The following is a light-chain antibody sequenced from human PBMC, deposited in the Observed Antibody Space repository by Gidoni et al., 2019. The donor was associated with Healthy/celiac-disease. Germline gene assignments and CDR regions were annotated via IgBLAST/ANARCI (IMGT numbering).Light chain of an antibody. V-gene: IGKV1-6*01. J-gene: IGKJ3*01. CDR1: QGIRND. CDR2: AAS. CDR3: LQDYNYPRT. Sequence: AIQMTQSPSSLSASVGDRVTVTCRASQGIRNDLAWYRQKPGKAPKLLIYAASTLQSGVPSRFSGSGSGTDFTLTISSLQPEDFATYYCLQDYNYPRTFGPGTKVDIK.